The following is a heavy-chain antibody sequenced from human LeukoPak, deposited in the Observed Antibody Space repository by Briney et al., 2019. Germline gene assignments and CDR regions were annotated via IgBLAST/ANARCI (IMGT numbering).Heavy chain of an antibody. CDR1: GGSISSGYYY. J-gene: IGHJ3*02. CDR2: IYTSGGT. V-gene: IGHV4-61*02. CDR3: ARRTNGFDI. Sequence: SETLSLTCTVSGGSISSGYYYWNWIRQPAGKGLEWIGRIYTSGGTNYNPSLKSRVTIPLDTSKNQCSLKLTSVTAADTAVYYCARRTNGFDIWGQGTMVTASS. D-gene: IGHD3/OR15-3a*01.